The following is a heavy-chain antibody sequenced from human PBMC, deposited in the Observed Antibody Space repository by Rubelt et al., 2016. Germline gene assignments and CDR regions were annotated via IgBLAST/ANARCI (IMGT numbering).Heavy chain of an antibody. J-gene: IGHJ4*02. V-gene: IGHV3-30*04. Sequence: QVQLVESGGGVVQPGRSLRLSCAASGFIFSNYAIHWVRQAPGKGLEWVAVISYDGSSKYYADSVKGRFTISCDNSKNTLYLQMNSLRAEDTSVYYCAKDANYDILTDLDYWGQGTLVTVSS. D-gene: IGHD3-9*01. CDR1: GFIFSNYA. CDR2: ISYDGSSK. CDR3: AKDANYDILTDLDY.